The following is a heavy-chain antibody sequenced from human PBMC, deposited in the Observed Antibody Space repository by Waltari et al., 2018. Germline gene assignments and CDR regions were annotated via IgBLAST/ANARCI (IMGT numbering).Heavy chain of an antibody. V-gene: IGHV3-9*01. D-gene: IGHD1-1*01. Sequence: EEQLVEYGGGLVQPGGSLRLSCSASGFPFENFGMPWVRQTPGKGLEWVSSISWDSGIIGYADSVKGRFTISRDNTKRSLYVQMNSLRPEDTALYYCVKDKGGGSYPKVYYFHFWGQGTLVTVSS. J-gene: IGHJ4*02. CDR1: GFPFENFG. CDR3: VKDKGGGSYPKVYYFHF. CDR2: ISWDSGII.